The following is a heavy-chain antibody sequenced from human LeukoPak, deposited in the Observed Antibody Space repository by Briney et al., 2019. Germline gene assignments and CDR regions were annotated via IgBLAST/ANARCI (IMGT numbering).Heavy chain of an antibody. CDR1: GYTFTSYD. Sequence: ASVKVSCKXSGYTFTSYDINWVRQATGQGLEWMGWMNPNSGNTGYLQKFQGRVTMSRNTSVTTAYMELSSLRSEDTAVYYCARVGYTYGYDYWGQGTLVTVSS. J-gene: IGHJ4*02. CDR3: ARVGYTYGYDY. CDR2: MNPNSGNT. V-gene: IGHV1-8*01. D-gene: IGHD5-18*01.